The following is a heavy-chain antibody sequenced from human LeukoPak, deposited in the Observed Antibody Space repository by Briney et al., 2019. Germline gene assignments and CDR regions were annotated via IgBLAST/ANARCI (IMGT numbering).Heavy chain of an antibody. CDR1: GFTFSDYY. V-gene: IGHV3-23*01. J-gene: IGHJ4*02. CDR2: ISGSGGST. Sequence: GGSLRLSCAASGFTFSDYYMSWVRQAPGKGLEWVSAISGSGGSTYYADSVKGRFTISRDNSKNTLYLQMNSLRAEDTAVYYCAKDWYSSSWFDYWGQGTLVTVSS. CDR3: AKDWYSSSWFDY. D-gene: IGHD6-13*01.